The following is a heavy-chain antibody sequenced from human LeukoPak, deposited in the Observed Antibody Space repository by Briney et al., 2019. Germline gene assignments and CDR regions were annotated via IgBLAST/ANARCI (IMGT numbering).Heavy chain of an antibody. CDR1: GGSITNTNY. CDR2: VNLQGST. CDR3: AREGGPYRPLDY. V-gene: IGHV4-4*02. Sequence: PSETLSLTCTVSGGSITNTNYWTWVRQPPGKGLEWIGEVNLQGSTNYNPSLMGRVAISVDTSENHISLQLTSVTAADTAVYYCAREGGPYRPLDYSGQGTLVTVSS. J-gene: IGHJ4*02.